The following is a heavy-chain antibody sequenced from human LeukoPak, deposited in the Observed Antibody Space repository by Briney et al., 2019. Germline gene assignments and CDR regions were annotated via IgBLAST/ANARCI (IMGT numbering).Heavy chain of an antibody. CDR1: GFTFSNAW. J-gene: IGHJ4*02. V-gene: IGHV3-15*01. Sequence: GGSLRLSCAASGFTFSNAWMSWVRQTPGKGLEWVGRIKSKTDGGPTDYAAPVKGRFTISRDDSKTTLYLQMDSLKTEDTAVYYCTTDTAGFNTFDYWGQGPLVTVSS. D-gene: IGHD5-18*01. CDR2: IKSKTDGGPT. CDR3: TTDTAGFNTFDY.